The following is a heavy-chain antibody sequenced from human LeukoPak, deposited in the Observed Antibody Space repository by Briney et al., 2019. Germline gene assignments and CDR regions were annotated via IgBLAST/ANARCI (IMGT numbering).Heavy chain of an antibody. D-gene: IGHD6-13*01. CDR2: IYYSGST. V-gene: IGHV4-59*08. Sequence: PSETLSLTCTVSGGSLSSYYWSWIRQPPGKGLEWIGYIYYSGSTNYNPSLKSRVTISVDTSKNQCSLKLSSVTAADTAVYYCARQGFTSNWNFDYWGQGTLVTVSS. J-gene: IGHJ4*02. CDR3: ARQGFTSNWNFDY. CDR1: GGSLSSYY.